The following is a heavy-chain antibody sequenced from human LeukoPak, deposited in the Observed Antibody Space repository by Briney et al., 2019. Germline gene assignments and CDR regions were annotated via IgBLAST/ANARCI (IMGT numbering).Heavy chain of an antibody. CDR1: GGTFSSYT. V-gene: IGHV1-69*02. CDR3: ARGGYYDSSGVFDY. CDR2: IIPILGIA. D-gene: IGHD3-22*01. J-gene: IGHJ4*02. Sequence: GSSVKVSCKASGGTFSSYTISWVRQAPGQGLEWMGRIIPILGIANYAQKFQGRVTITADKSTSTAYMELSSLRSEDTAVYYCARGGYYDSSGVFDYWGQGTLVTVSS.